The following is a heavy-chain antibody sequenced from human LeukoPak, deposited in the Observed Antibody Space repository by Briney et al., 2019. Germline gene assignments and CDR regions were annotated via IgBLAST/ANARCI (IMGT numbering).Heavy chain of an antibody. Sequence: SGGSLRLSCTATGYTFTNYWIAWVRQMPGRGLEWLGMTYPGDSDVRYSSSFAGQITISVDRATNTTHLQWSSLKASDTGIYFCARRRYSSGPADYWGQGTQVIASS. D-gene: IGHD6-19*01. CDR1: GYTFTNYW. V-gene: IGHV5-51*01. CDR3: ARRRYSSGPADY. CDR2: TYPGDSDV. J-gene: IGHJ4*02.